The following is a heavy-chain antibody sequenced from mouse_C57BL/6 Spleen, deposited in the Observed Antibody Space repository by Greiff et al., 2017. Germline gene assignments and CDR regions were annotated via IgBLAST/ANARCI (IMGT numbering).Heavy chain of an antibody. Sequence: QVTLKVSGPGILQPSQTLSLTCSFSGFSLSTFGMGVGWIRQPSGKGLEWLAHIWWDDDKYYNPALKSRLTISKDTSKNQVFLKIANVDTADTATYYCARGRPYYYGSSHYCDYWGQGTTLTVSS. V-gene: IGHV8-8*01. CDR2: IWWDDDK. CDR1: GFSLSTFGMG. CDR3: ARGRPYYYGSSHYCDY. J-gene: IGHJ2*01. D-gene: IGHD1-1*01.